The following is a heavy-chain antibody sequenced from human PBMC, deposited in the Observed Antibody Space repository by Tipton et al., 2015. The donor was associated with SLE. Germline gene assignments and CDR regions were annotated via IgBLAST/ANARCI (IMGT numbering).Heavy chain of an antibody. Sequence: LRLSCTVSGGSISSDNYYWSWIRQHPGKGLEWIGYIYYSGSTNYNPSLKSRVSISVDTSKNRFSLKLSSVTAADTAVYYCARDAWGLGYWYFDLWGRGTLVTVSS. CDR2: IYYSGST. J-gene: IGHJ2*01. D-gene: IGHD7-27*01. CDR1: GGSISSDNYY. CDR3: ARDAWGLGYWYFDL. V-gene: IGHV4-61*01.